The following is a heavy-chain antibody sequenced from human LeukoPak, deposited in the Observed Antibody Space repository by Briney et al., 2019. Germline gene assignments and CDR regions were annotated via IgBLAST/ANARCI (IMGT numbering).Heavy chain of an antibody. D-gene: IGHD2-15*01. CDR2: IKQDGEET. CDR1: GFIFSNFW. J-gene: IGHJ4*02. V-gene: IGHV3-7*01. Sequence: PGGPLRLSCAASGFIFSNFWMTWVRQAPGKGPEGGANIKQDGEETYYLDSVRGRFTVSRDNAKNSLYLQMNTLRAEDTAVYYCARDNTYYSGSRYYDRFDYWGQGTLVTVSS. CDR3: ARDNTYYSGSRYYDRFDY.